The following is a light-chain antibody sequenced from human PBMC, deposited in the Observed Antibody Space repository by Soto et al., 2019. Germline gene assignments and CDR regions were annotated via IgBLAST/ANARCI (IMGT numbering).Light chain of an antibody. CDR3: PRSNRYGWT. V-gene: IGKV1-5*03. Sequence: DIQMTQSPSTLSASVGDRVTITCRASQSISSWLAWYQQKPGKAPKLLIYKASSLESGVPSRFSGSGSGTEFPLTISSLQPVDFATYYRPRSNRYGWTFGQGTKVDIK. J-gene: IGKJ1*01. CDR2: KAS. CDR1: QSISSW.